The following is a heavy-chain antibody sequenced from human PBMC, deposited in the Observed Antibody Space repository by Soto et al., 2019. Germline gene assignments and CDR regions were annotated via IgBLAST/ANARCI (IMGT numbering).Heavy chain of an antibody. V-gene: IGHV3-66*01. CDR3: ARIDSSGWHYFDN. CDR2: MYSGGST. CDR1: GFTVSSNY. D-gene: IGHD6-19*01. J-gene: IGHJ4*02. Sequence: EVQLVESGGGLVQPGGSVRLSCAASGFTVSSNYMSWVRQAPGKGLEWVSVMYSGGSTHNADSVKGRFTISRDNSKNTLYLQMNSLRAEDTAVYYCARIDSSGWHYFDNWGQGTLVTVSS.